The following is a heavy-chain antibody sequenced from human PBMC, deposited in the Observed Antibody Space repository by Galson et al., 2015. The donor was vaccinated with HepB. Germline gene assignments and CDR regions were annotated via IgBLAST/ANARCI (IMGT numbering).Heavy chain of an antibody. CDR3: AREGANCSSTSCYSSWFDP. CDR1: GYTFTSYA. V-gene: IGHV7-4-1*02. J-gene: IGHJ5*02. D-gene: IGHD2-2*01. CDR2: INTNTGNP. Sequence: SVKVSYKASGYTFTSYAMNWVRQAPGQGLEWMGWINTNTGNPTYAQGFTGRFVFSLDTSVSTAYLQISSLKAEDTAVYYCAREGANCSSTSCYSSWFDPWGQGTLVTVSS.